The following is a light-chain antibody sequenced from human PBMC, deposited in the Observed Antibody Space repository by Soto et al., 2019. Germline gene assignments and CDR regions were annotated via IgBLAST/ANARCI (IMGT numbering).Light chain of an antibody. CDR2: DAS. V-gene: IGKV3-11*01. Sequence: EIVLTQSPATLSLSPGETATLSCRASQRVGNILAWYQHRPGQAPRLLISDASNRATGVPVRFSGSGSGTDFTRTINNLEPEDFAVYYCQQRSDWPLTFGGGTKVEI. J-gene: IGKJ4*01. CDR3: QQRSDWPLT. CDR1: QRVGNI.